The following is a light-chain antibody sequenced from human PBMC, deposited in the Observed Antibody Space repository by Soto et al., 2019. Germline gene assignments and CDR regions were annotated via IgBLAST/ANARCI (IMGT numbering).Light chain of an antibody. Sequence: EIVLTQSPGTLSLSPGERSTLSGRVSQSVSSSYLAWYQQTPGQAPRLXIYGASSRETGIPERFSGSGAGTDCTLPISRLEPEDVAVDYCQQYGSSTWTFGQGTKVDI. CDR3: QQYGSSTWT. CDR1: QSVSSSY. CDR2: GAS. J-gene: IGKJ1*01. V-gene: IGKV3-20*01.